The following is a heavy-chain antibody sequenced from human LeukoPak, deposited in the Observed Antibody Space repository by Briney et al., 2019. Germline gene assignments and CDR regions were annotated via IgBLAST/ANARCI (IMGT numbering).Heavy chain of an antibody. CDR1: GFTFSSYA. D-gene: IGHD5-24*01. Sequence: PGGSLRLSCAASGFTFSSYAMHWVRQAPGKGLEWVAVISYDGSNKYYADSVKGRFTISRDNSKNTLYLQMNGLRAEDTALYYCAKDRPGDGYNSDWGQGTLVTVSS. CDR2: ISYDGSNK. J-gene: IGHJ4*02. V-gene: IGHV3-30-3*01. CDR3: AKDRPGDGYNSD.